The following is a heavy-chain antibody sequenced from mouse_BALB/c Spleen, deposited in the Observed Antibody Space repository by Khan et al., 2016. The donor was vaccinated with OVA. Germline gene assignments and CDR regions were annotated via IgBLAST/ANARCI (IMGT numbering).Heavy chain of an antibody. CDR3: ARRTSVYAMDY. CDR2: INPSSGFT. CDR1: GYTFTSNT. J-gene: IGHJ4*01. D-gene: IGHD1-1*01. V-gene: IGHV1-4*01. Sequence: QVRLQQSGAELARPGASVKMSCKASGYTFTSNTMHWVKQRPGQGLEWIGYINPSSGFTNFNQKFKDKATLTADKSSRTAYMQLSSLTSEDSAVFYCARRTSVYAMDYWGQGTSVTVSS.